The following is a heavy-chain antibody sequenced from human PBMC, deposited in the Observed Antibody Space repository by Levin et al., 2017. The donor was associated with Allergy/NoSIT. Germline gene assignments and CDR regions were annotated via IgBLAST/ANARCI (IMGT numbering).Heavy chain of an antibody. J-gene: IGHJ3*02. CDR2: ISSSSSYT. Sequence: GSLRLSCAASGFTFSDYYMSWIRQAPGKGLEWVSYISSSSSYTNYADSVKGRFTISRDNAKNSLYLQMNSLRAEDTAVYYCARSRGYYGSGTTRWAFDIWGQGTMVTVSS. CDR1: GFTFSDYY. V-gene: IGHV3-11*03. D-gene: IGHD3-10*01. CDR3: ARSRGYYGSGTTRWAFDI.